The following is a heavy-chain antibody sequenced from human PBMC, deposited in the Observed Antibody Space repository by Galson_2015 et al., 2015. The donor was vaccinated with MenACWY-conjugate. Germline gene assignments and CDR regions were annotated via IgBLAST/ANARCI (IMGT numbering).Heavy chain of an antibody. J-gene: IGHJ4*02. CDR2: ISAYNGNT. D-gene: IGHD5-12*01. CDR3: MMYVDIVATPEDYFDY. V-gene: IGHV1-18*01. CDR1: GYTFTSYG. Sequence: SVKVSCKASGYTFTSYGISWVRQAPGQGLEWMGWISAYNGNTNYAQKLQGRVTMTTDTSTSTAYMELRSLRSDDTAVYYCMMYVDIVATPEDYFDYWGQGTLVTVSS.